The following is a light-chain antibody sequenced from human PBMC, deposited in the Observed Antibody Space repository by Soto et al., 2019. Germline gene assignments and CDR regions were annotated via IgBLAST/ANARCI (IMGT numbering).Light chain of an antibody. CDR2: RDN. J-gene: IGLJ1*01. CDR3: AAWDDTVRSYV. V-gene: IGLV1-47*01. Sequence: QSVLTQPPSVSGTPGPRVTISCSGGISNIGTNYVHWFQQLPGTAPKVLSNRDNQRPSGFPDRFSGSKSGTSASLAISGLQSEDEAEYYCAAWDDTVRSYVFGTGTKVTVL. CDR1: ISNIGTNY.